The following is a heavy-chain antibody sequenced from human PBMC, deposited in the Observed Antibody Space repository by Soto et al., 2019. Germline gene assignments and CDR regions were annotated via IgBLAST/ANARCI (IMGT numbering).Heavy chain of an antibody. CDR1: GFTFSSYS. J-gene: IGHJ6*03. V-gene: IGHV3-48*01. Sequence: GGSLRLSCAASGFTFSSYSMNWVRQAPGKGLEWVSYISSISSTIYYADSVKGRFTISRDNAKNSLYLQMNSLRAEDTAVYYCARDQYYMDVWGKGTTVTVSS. CDR2: ISSISSTI. CDR3: ARDQYYMDV.